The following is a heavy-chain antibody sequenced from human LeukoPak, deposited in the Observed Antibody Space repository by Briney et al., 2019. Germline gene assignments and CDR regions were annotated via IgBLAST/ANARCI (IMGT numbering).Heavy chain of an antibody. D-gene: IGHD6-19*01. V-gene: IGHV3-66*01. CDR2: ISSDGNT. Sequence: GGSLRLSCVASVFTVSSSSLSWVRPGPGEGRRWVSVISSDGNTYYADSVKGRFTISRDNSRNTLSLQMHGLRADDTAVYYCTRGQEQFSSPWQWGPRRKNFYYYGMDVWGQGTTVTVSS. CDR1: VFTVSSSS. CDR3: TRGQEQFSSPWQWGPRRKNFYYYGMDV. J-gene: IGHJ6*02.